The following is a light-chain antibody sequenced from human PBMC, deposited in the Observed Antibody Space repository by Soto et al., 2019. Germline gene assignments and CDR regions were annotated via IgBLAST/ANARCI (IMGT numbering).Light chain of an antibody. CDR1: SSDVGGYNY. Sequence: QLVLTQPPSASGSPGQSVTISCTGTSSDVGGYNYVSWYQQHPGKAPKLMIFEVNIRPLWVPDRFSGSKSGNTASLTVSGLQTEDEADYYCTSFAGLNNFVVFGGGTKLTVL. V-gene: IGLV2-8*01. CDR2: EVN. J-gene: IGLJ2*01. CDR3: TSFAGLNNFVV.